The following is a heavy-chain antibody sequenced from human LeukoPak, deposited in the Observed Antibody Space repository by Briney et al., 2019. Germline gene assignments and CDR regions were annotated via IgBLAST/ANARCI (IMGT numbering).Heavy chain of an antibody. J-gene: IGHJ2*01. CDR2: IYYSGNT. D-gene: IGHD1-26*01. V-gene: IGHV4-39*07. Sequence: SETLSLTCTVSGGSISSSSYYWGWIRQPPGKGLEWIGSIYYSGNTYYNSSLKSRVTMSVDTSKNQFSLKLSSVTAADTAVYYCAGPAGTYWYFDLWGRGTLVTVSS. CDR1: GGSISSSSYY. CDR3: AGPAGTYWYFDL.